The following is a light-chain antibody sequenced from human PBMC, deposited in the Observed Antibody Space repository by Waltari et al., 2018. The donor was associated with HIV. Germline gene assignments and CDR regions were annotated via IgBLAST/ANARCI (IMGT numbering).Light chain of an antibody. J-gene: IGLJ2*01. CDR3: GTWDSSVSAGV. CDR2: DNK. CDR1: TSNIGKNF. Sequence: QSVLTQPPSVSAAPGQKVTFSCSGSTSNIGKNFVSWYQQLPEAAPKLIIYDNKNRPSGVPDRFAGSKSATSATLAITGLQTGDEADYYCGTWDSSVSAGVFGGGTKLTVL. V-gene: IGLV1-51*01.